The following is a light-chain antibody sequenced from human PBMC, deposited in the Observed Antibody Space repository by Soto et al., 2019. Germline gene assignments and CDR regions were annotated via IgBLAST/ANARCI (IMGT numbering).Light chain of an antibody. Sequence: EIGIAPCSATLFVSPGERATHTFRASQSVSSNLAWYQQKPGQAPRLLIYGASSRATGIPDRFSGSGSGTDFTLTISRLEPEDFAVYYCQQDGSSLTFGGGTKVDIK. CDR1: QSVSSN. CDR3: QQDGSSLT. V-gene: IGKV3-20*01. CDR2: GAS. J-gene: IGKJ4*02.